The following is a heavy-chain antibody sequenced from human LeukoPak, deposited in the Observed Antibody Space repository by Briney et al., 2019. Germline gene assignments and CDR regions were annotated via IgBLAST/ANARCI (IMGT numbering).Heavy chain of an antibody. CDR3: ARGESSGSPIKPLLY. D-gene: IGHD3-10*01. J-gene: IGHJ4*02. V-gene: IGHV3-21*01. Sequence: PGGSLRLSCAASGFTFSSYSMNWVRQAPGKGLEWVSSISSSSSYIYYADSVKGRFTISRDNAKNSLYLQMSSLRAEDTAVYYCARGESSGSPIKPLLYWGQGTLVTVSS. CDR1: GFTFSSYS. CDR2: ISSSSSYI.